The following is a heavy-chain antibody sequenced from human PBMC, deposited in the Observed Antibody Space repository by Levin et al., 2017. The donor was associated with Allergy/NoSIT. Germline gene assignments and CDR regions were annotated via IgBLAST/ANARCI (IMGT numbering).Heavy chain of an antibody. D-gene: IGHD2-15*01. CDR2: IRNKANSYTT. CDR3: GRGGRYNCNGGNCYQYFDY. CDR1: GFTFSDYY. V-gene: IGHV3-72*01. J-gene: IGHJ4*02. Sequence: GGSLRLSCAASGFTFSDYYMDWVRQAPGKGLEWVGRIRNKANSYTTNYAASVRGRFTISRDDSKNSLYLQMNSLQTDDTAMYFCGRGGRYNCNGGNCYQYFDYWGQGTLVTVSS.